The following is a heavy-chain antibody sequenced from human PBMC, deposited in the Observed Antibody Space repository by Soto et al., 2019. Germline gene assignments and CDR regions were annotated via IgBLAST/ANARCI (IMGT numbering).Heavy chain of an antibody. CDR3: ARGLYNWSYAGSFDY. Sequence: GASVKVSCKASGGTFSIYAISWMRQAPGQGLEWMGGIIPIFGTANYAQNVQGRVTITADESKSTAYMELSSLRSEVPAVYYCARGLYNWSYAGSFDYWGQGTLVTVSS. V-gene: IGHV1-69*13. CDR1: GGTFSIYA. D-gene: IGHD1-7*01. J-gene: IGHJ4*02. CDR2: IIPIFGTA.